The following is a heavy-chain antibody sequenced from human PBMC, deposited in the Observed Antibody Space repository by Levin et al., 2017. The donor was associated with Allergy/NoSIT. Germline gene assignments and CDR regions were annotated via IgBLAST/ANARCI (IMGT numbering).Heavy chain of an antibody. V-gene: IGHV4-30-2*01. CDR1: GGSISSGGYS. CDR3: ARVRTYYGDDEYYFGC. J-gene: IGHJ4*02. D-gene: IGHD4-17*01. Sequence: SETLSLTCAVSGGSISSGGYSWSWIRQPPGKGLEWIGYIYHSGSTYYNPSLKSRVTISVDRSKNQFSLKLRYVTAAGTAVYYGARVRTYYGDDEYYFGCWGQGTLVTVSA. CDR2: IYHSGST.